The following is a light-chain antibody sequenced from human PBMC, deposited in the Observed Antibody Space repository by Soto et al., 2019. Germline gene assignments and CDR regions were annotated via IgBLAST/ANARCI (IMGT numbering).Light chain of an antibody. V-gene: IGKV1-39*01. CDR3: QQNYDTPLT. CDR1: QTISRN. CDR2: AAS. J-gene: IGKJ4*01. Sequence: DIQMTQSPGSLAASVGGRVTISCRASQTISRNLNWYQQKPGKAPKLLIFAASSLQSGVPLRFSGSGSGTDFTLTISRLQPEDFATYYCQQNYDTPLTFGGGTKVEIK.